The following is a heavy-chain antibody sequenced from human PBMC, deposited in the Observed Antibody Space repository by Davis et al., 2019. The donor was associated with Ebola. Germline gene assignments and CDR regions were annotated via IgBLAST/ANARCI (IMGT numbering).Heavy chain of an antibody. Sequence: SVKVSCKASGGTFSSYAFSWVRQAPGQGLEWMGGIIPIFGTANYAQKFQGRVTITADESTSTAYMELSSLRSEDTAVYYCARDRAYYYGSGSYFDYWGQGTLVTVSS. CDR3: ARDRAYYYGSGSYFDY. V-gene: IGHV1-69*13. J-gene: IGHJ4*02. CDR1: GGTFSSYA. CDR2: IIPIFGTA. D-gene: IGHD3-10*01.